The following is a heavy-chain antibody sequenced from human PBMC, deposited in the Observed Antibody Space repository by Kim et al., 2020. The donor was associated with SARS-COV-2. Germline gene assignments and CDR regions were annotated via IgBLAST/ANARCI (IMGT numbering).Heavy chain of an antibody. D-gene: IGHD6-13*01. CDR3: ARPRFSSSWYSPIDY. J-gene: IGHJ4*02. V-gene: IGHV3-11*04. Sequence: DSGRGRFTMSRDTAKTSLFLQMNSLRAEDTAVYYCARPRFSSSWYSPIDYWGQGTLVTVSS.